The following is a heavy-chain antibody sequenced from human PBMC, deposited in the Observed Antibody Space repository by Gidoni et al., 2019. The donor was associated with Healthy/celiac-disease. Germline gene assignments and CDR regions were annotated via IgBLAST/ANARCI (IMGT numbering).Heavy chain of an antibody. Sequence: IFGTANYAQKFQGRVTITADKSTSTAYMELSSLRSEDTAVYYCARSRRITMIVVVITEDAFDIWGQGTMVTVSS. V-gene: IGHV1-69*06. D-gene: IGHD3-22*01. CDR3: ARSRRITMIVVVITEDAFDI. J-gene: IGHJ3*02. CDR2: IFGTA.